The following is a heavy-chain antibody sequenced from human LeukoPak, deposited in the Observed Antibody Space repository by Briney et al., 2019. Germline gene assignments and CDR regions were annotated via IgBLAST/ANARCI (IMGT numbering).Heavy chain of an antibody. J-gene: IGHJ3*02. Sequence: SETLSLTCTVSGGSISSYYWSWIRQPPGKGLEWIGYVYDSGRTNYNPSLRSRVTISEDTSKNQFSLNLSSVTAADTAVYYCARGDSCSWALYAFDIWGQGTLVTVSS. CDR2: VYDSGRT. V-gene: IGHV4-59*01. D-gene: IGHD6-13*01. CDR3: ARGDSCSWALYAFDI. CDR1: GGSISSYY.